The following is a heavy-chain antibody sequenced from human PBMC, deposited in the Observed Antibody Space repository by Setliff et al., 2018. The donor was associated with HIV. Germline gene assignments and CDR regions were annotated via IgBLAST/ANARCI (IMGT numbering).Heavy chain of an antibody. D-gene: IGHD3-10*01. CDR3: AGPRGDEAFDI. Sequence: GASVKVSCKASGDTFSNYVMSWVRQAPGQGLEWMGGIVLMSGTADYAQKFKGRATITADASSSTMYMELSGLRSGDTAVYYCAGPRGDEAFDIWGQGTMVTVSS. CDR2: IVLMSGTA. J-gene: IGHJ3*02. V-gene: IGHV1-69*13. CDR1: GDTFSNYV.